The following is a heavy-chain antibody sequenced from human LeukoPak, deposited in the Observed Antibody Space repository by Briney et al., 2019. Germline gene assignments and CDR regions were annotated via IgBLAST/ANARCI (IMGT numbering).Heavy chain of an antibody. CDR1: GDSISSVSYY. Sequence: PSETLSLTCTVSGDSISSVSYYWGWIRQPPGKGLAWIGSIYYSGSTNYNPSLKSRVTISVDTSKNQFSLKLSSVTAADTAVYYCARWDRVGYSSGWYDYWGQGTLVTVSS. V-gene: IGHV4-39*07. CDR2: IYYSGST. CDR3: ARWDRVGYSSGWYDY. J-gene: IGHJ4*02. D-gene: IGHD6-19*01.